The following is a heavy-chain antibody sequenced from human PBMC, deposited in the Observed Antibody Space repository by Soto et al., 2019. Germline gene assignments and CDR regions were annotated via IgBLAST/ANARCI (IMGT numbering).Heavy chain of an antibody. Sequence: GASVKVSCKASGCTFSSYAISWVRQAPGQGLEWMGGIIPIFGTANYAQKFQGRVTITADESTSTAYMELSSLRSEDTAVYYCATPSSLNYYDSSGYYYYFDYWGQGTLVTVSS. V-gene: IGHV1-69*13. CDR1: GCTFSSYA. CDR3: ATPSSLNYYDSSGYYYYFDY. CDR2: IIPIFGTA. D-gene: IGHD3-22*01. J-gene: IGHJ4*02.